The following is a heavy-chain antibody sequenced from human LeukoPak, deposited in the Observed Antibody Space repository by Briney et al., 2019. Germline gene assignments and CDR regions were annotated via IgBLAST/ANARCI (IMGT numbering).Heavy chain of an antibody. CDR2: SIYYSGSIYFSGSS. CDR3: ARETSQKGAHYMDV. J-gene: IGHJ6*03. CDR1: GGSLSSGSYY. D-gene: IGHD3-16*01. V-gene: IGHV4-39*07. Sequence: SETLSLTCTVSGGSLSSGSYYWGWIRQPPGKGLEWIGSIYYSGSIYFSGSSDYNPSLKSRVTISGDTSKNHFSLRLSSVTAADTAVYYCARETSQKGAHYMDVWGKGTTVTISS.